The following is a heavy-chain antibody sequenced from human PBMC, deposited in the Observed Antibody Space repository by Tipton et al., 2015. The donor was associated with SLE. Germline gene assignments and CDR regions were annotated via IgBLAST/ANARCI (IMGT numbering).Heavy chain of an antibody. CDR1: GGSFSGNH. J-gene: IGHJ4*02. V-gene: IGHV4-34*09. CDR3: ARGGGDFGLKN. D-gene: IGHD3/OR15-3a*01. CDR2: INHSGNT. Sequence: TLSLTCAVYGGSFSGNHWSWIRQPPGKGLEWIGEINHSGNTNYNPSLKSRVTISVDTSKNQFSLKLSSVTAADTAVYYCARGGGDFGLKNWGQGTLVTVSS.